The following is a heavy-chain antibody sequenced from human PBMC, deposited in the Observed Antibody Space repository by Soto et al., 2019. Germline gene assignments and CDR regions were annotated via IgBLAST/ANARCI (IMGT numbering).Heavy chain of an antibody. CDR2: IYPGDSDT. CDR3: ARFTVTMPVSYDYGMDY. Sequence: NISCQGSGYSLTIYWIGWVRQMPGKGLEWMAIIYPGDSDTRYSPSFQGQVTISAAKSISTAYLQLSSLKPSDTARDYWARFTVTMPVSYDYGMDYWGQGTRVTVSS. V-gene: IGHV5-51*01. J-gene: IGHJ6*02. D-gene: IGHD4-4*01. CDR1: GYSLTIYW.